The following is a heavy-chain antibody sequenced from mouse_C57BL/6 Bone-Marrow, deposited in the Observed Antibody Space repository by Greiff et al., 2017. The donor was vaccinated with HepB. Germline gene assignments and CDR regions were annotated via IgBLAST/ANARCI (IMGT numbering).Heavy chain of an antibody. Sequence: EVQLVESGGGLVQPGGSMKLSCVASGFTFSNYWMNWVRQSPEKGLEWVAQIRLKSDNYATHYAESVKGRFTISRDDSKSSVYLQMNNLRAEDTGIYYCTGSYSFAYWGQGTLVTVSA. CDR2: IRLKSDNYAT. V-gene: IGHV6-3*01. CDR1: GFTFSNYW. D-gene: IGHD2-12*01. J-gene: IGHJ3*01. CDR3: TGSYSFAY.